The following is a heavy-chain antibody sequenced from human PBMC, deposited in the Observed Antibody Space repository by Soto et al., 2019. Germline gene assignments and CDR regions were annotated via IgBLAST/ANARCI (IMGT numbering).Heavy chain of an antibody. CDR1: GYTFTSYA. CDR2: SNTGNGNT. V-gene: IGHV1-3*04. Sequence: QVQLVQSGAEVKKPGASVRVSCRTSGYTFTSYAIHWVRQAPGQGLGWMAWSNTGNGNTKYSQKFQGRVTVSRDTSASTAYMELSSVRYEDTAVYDCAREPLCGGFWYDHWLDHWGQGTLVTVSS. CDR3: AREPLCGGFWYDHWLDH. J-gene: IGHJ5*02. D-gene: IGHD2-21*01.